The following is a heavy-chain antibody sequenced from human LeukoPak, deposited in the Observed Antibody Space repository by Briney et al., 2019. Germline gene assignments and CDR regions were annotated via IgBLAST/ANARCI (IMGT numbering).Heavy chain of an antibody. V-gene: IGHV4-34*01. CDR3: TRMTTGHDY. J-gene: IGHJ4*02. CDR1: GVSFNDYY. Sequence: PSETLCLTCAVSGVSFNDYYWSWVRQTPGKGLEWIGEINHSGYTNDSPSLKSRVTISIDTSRKQFSLNLRSVTVADTGIYYCTRMTTGHDYWGQGTLVTVSS. D-gene: IGHD4-17*01. CDR2: INHSGYT.